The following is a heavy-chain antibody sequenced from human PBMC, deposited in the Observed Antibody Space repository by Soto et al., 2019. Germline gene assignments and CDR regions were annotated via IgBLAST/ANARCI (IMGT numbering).Heavy chain of an antibody. CDR3: ARELHGGSYGMDV. CDR2: ITTAGDT. CDR1: GFTFSNYD. Sequence: GGSLRLSCAASGFTFSNYDMHWVRQVTGKGLEWVSGITTAGDTYYPGSVKGRFTISRERAKNSLYLQMNSLSAGDTAVYYCARELHGGSYGMDVWGQGTTVTVSS. J-gene: IGHJ6*02. V-gene: IGHV3-13*01.